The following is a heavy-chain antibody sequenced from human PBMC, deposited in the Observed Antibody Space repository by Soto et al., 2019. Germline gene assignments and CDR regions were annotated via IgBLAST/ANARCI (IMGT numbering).Heavy chain of an antibody. Sequence: EVQLVESGGGLVQPGGSLRLSCAVSGFSFSDHYMDWVRQAPGKGLAWVGRTRDRANSYTTEYAASVKGRFTISRDDSKNSLYLQMNSLKTEDTAVYYCVRDSGRGWSNFDYWGQGSLVTVSS. D-gene: IGHD6-19*01. CDR3: VRDSGRGWSNFDY. CDR2: TRDRANSYTT. V-gene: IGHV3-72*01. CDR1: GFSFSDHY. J-gene: IGHJ4*02.